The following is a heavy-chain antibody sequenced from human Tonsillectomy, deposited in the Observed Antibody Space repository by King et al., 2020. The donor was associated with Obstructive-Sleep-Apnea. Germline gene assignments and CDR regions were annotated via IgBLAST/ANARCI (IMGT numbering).Heavy chain of an antibody. Sequence: VQLVESGGGLVQPGGSLRLSCVVSGTTLTNYGMTWVRQAPGKGLEWVSISDTSGSTYYANSVRGRFTISRDNSKNTLFLQMTSLRAEDTAMYYCGKDPRGGSPAGLWGQGKMVTVSS. CDR3: GKDPRGGSPAGL. CDR1: GTTLTNYG. D-gene: IGHD1-26*01. V-gene: IGHV3-23*04. J-gene: IGHJ3*01. CDR2: ISDTSGST.